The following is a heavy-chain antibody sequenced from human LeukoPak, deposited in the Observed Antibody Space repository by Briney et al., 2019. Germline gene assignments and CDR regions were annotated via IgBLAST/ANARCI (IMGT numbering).Heavy chain of an antibody. CDR2: ISGSGGST. V-gene: IGHV3-23*01. D-gene: IGHD2-21*02. CDR1: GFTFSSYA. CDR3: AKRTDGDGELDY. J-gene: IGHJ4*02. Sequence: PGGSLRLSCAASGFTFSSYAMSWVRQAPGKGLEWVSDISGSGGSTYYADSVKGRFTISRDNSKNTLCLQMNSLRVEDTAVYYCAKRTDGDGELDYWGQGTLVTVSS.